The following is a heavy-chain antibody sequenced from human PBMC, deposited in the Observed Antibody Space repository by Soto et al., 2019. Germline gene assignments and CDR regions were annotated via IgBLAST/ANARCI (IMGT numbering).Heavy chain of an antibody. CDR3: ARYRREAVAGYTLDN. CDR1: GDSISSGYF. D-gene: IGHD6-13*01. V-gene: IGHV4-38-2*01. CDR2: IYHSGTT. Sequence: SETLSLTCAVSGDSISSGYFWAWIRQPPGKGLEWIGSIYHSGTTYYNPSFNSRVTISVDTSKNQFSLKLSSVTAADSAVYYCARYRREAVAGYTLDNWGQGILVTVSS. J-gene: IGHJ4*02.